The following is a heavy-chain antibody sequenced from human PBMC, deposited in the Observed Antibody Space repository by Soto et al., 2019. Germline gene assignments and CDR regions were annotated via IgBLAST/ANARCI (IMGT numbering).Heavy chain of an antibody. CDR1: GFTFDDYA. J-gene: IGHJ4*02. Sequence: EVQLVESGGGLVQPGRSLRLSCATSGFTFDDYAIHWVRQAPGKGLEWVSGITWNSANIDYADSVKGRFTISRDNAKTALYLLMSSLSPEDTAIYFCARGRRLVQFGYYFDSWGQGTLVTVSS. V-gene: IGHV3-9*01. CDR3: ARGRRLVQFGYYFDS. D-gene: IGHD3-3*01. CDR2: ITWNSANI.